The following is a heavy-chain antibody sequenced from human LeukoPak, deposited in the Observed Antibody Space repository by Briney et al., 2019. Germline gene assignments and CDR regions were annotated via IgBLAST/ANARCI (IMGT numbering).Heavy chain of an antibody. CDR2: ISSSGNNT. D-gene: IGHD5-18*01. CDR1: GFTFNSYA. V-gene: IGHV3-23*01. CDR3: SSSYGYPFDY. J-gene: IGHJ4*02. Sequence: GGTLRLSCAASGFTFNSYAMNWVRQAPGKGLEWVSTISSSGNNTYYTDSVKGRFTISRDNSKNTLYLQMNSLRAEDTAVYYCSSSYGYPFDYWGQGTLVTVSS.